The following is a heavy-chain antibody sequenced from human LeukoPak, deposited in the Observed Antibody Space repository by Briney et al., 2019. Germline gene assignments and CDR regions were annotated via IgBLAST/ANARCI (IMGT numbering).Heavy chain of an antibody. Sequence: PSGTLSLTCGVSGGSITSTNYWTWVRRPPGKGLEWIGEVNLQGSTNYNPSLMGRVAISGDRSENHISLQLTSVTAADTAVYYCARVQIQLCLDYWGQGTLVTVSS. CDR1: GGSITSTNY. V-gene: IGHV4-4*02. CDR3: ARVQIQLCLDY. J-gene: IGHJ4*02. CDR2: VNLQGST. D-gene: IGHD5-18*01.